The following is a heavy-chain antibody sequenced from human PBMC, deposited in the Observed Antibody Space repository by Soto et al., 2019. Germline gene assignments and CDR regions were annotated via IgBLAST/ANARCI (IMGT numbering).Heavy chain of an antibody. J-gene: IGHJ4*02. D-gene: IGHD3-22*01. CDR3: AKDTYYRDSSGYYVFDY. CDR1: GFISNNYA. CDR2: ISYDGSNE. V-gene: IGHV3-30*18. Sequence: QVQLVESGGDVAQPGRSLRLSCEASGFISNNYAMHWVRQAQGKGLGWVPHISYDGSNEHYVDSVKGRFTISRDNSKNTVYLQMNSLRAEDTAVYYCAKDTYYRDSSGYYVFDYWGQGTLVTVSS.